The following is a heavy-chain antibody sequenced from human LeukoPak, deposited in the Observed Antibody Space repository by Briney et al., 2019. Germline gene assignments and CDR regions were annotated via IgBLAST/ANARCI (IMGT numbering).Heavy chain of an antibody. CDR3: ARVSVGYSYGSAYWFDY. D-gene: IGHD5-18*01. J-gene: IGHJ4*02. Sequence: SQTLSLTCAVSGGSISSGGYSWSWIRQPPGKGLEWIGYIYHSGSTYYNPSLKSRVTISVDRSKNQFSLKLSSVTAADTAVYYCARVSVGYSYGSAYWFDYWGQGTLVTVSS. V-gene: IGHV4-30-2*01. CDR1: GGSISSGGYS. CDR2: IYHSGST.